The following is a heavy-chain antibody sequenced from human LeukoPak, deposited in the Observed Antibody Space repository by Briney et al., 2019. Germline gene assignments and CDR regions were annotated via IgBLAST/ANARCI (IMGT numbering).Heavy chain of an antibody. Sequence: SETLSLTCAVYGGSFSGYYWSWIRQPPGKGLEWIGYIYYSGSTNYNPSLKSRVTISVDTSKNQFSLKLSSVTAADTAVYYCAREGLRDVDAFDIWGQGTMVTVSS. V-gene: IGHV4-59*01. CDR3: AREGLRDVDAFDI. CDR2: IYYSGST. J-gene: IGHJ3*02. CDR1: GGSFSGYY.